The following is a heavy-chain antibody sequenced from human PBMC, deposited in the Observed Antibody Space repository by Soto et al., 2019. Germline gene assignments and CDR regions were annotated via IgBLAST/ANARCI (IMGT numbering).Heavy chain of an antibody. V-gene: IGHV3-7*01. Sequence: EVQLVESGGGLVQPGGSLRLSCAASGFTFSSYWMSWVRQAPGKGLEWVANIKQDGCEKYYVDSVKGRFTISRDNAKNSLYLQMNSQRAEDTAVYYCARDYDYYDSKDAFDIWGQGTMVTVSS. J-gene: IGHJ3*02. D-gene: IGHD3-22*01. CDR3: ARDYDYYDSKDAFDI. CDR1: GFTFSSYW. CDR2: IKQDGCEK.